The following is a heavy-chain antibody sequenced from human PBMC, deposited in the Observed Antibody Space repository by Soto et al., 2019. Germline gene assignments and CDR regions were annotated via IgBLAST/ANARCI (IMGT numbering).Heavy chain of an antibody. Sequence: QVRLQESGPGLVKPSETLSLTCTVSGGSIRSYYWNCIRQPPGKGLEWIGYIYHSGSTNYNPSLKSRVTIALDKSKRQFSLKLSSVTAADTAVYYCARGPELNFDYWGQGTLVTASS. J-gene: IGHJ4*02. CDR1: GGSIRSYY. D-gene: IGHD1-7*01. CDR2: IYHSGST. V-gene: IGHV4-59*01. CDR3: ARGPELNFDY.